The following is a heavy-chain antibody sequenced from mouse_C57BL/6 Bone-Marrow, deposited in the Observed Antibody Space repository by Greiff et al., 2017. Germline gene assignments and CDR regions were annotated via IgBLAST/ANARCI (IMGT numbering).Heavy chain of an antibody. CDR3: ARDRGGGTYFDY. CDR2: INYDGSST. V-gene: IGHV5-16*01. D-gene: IGHD4-1*01. CDR1: GFTFSDYY. Sequence: EVQLVESEGGLVQPGSSMKLSCTASGFTFSDYYMAWVRQVPEKGLEWVANINYDGSSTYYLDSLKSRFIISRDNAKNILYLQMSSLKSEDTATYYCARDRGGGTYFDYWGQGTTLTVSS. J-gene: IGHJ2*01.